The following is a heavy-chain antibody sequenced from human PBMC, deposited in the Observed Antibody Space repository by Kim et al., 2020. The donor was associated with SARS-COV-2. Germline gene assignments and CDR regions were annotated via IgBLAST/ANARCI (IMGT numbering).Heavy chain of an antibody. CDR3: AKLHGSD. D-gene: IGHD6-25*01. CDR2: INPSGAIP. CDR1: GFSFSDYD. V-gene: IGHV3-23*01. J-gene: IGHJ4*02. Sequence: GGSLRLSCAASGFSFSDYDMIWVRQAPGKGLEWVAGINPSGAIPTYAASVKVRFSISRDNFKNIVSLEMNSLRAEDTALYYCAKLHGSDWGQGTLVTVSS.